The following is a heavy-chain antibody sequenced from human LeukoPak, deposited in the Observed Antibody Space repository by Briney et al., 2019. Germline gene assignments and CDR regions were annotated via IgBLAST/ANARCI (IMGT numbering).Heavy chain of an antibody. CDR1: GYSFTTYG. D-gene: IGHD6-13*01. CDR3: AREYGIATIGIPYYLDF. Sequence: GASVKVSCKTSGYSFTTYGISWVRQAPGQGLEWMGCISPDNENTKYAENLQGRVTMTTDTSTYTAYMELKSLIADDTAVYYCAREYGIATIGIPYYLDFWGQGTPVTVSS. CDR2: ISPDNENT. J-gene: IGHJ4*02. V-gene: IGHV1-18*01.